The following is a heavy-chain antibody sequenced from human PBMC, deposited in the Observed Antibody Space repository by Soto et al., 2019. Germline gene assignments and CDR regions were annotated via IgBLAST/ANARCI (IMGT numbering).Heavy chain of an antibody. V-gene: IGHV3-64D*08. Sequence: TGGSVRLSCSASGFTFSMHSMHWVRQTPGKALEYVSAISRDGRSTFYADSVKGRFTISRDNSKNTLYLRMNSLRSDDTAVYYCVKEANPFINTLVVLIFDYWGQGTQVTVSS. CDR2: ISRDGRST. J-gene: IGHJ4*02. CDR1: GFTFSMHS. CDR3: VKEANPFINTLVVLIFDY. D-gene: IGHD3-22*01.